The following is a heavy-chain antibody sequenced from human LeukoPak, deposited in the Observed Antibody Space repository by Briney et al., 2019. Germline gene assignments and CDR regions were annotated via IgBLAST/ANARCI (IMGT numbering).Heavy chain of an antibody. V-gene: IGHV4-38-2*02. J-gene: IGHJ5*02. Sequence: SETLSLTCTVSGYSISSGYYWGWIRQPPGKGLEWIGSIYHSGSTNYNPSLKSRVTISVDTSKNQFSLKLSSVTAADTAVYYCARGRITMVRGVTNWFDPWGQGTLVTVST. CDR3: ARGRITMVRGVTNWFDP. D-gene: IGHD3-10*01. CDR1: GYSISSGYY. CDR2: IYHSGST.